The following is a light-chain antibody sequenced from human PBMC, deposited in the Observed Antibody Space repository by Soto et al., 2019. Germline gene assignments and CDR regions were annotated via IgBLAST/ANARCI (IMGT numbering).Light chain of an antibody. CDR1: QSVTSY. CDR3: QRRSDWPLT. CDR2: DVS. Sequence: EIVLTQPPATLSLSPGETATLSCRASQSVTSYLAWYQQKPGQAPRLHGEDVSDSASGNTVSGSGSGTDIDFTLTIINPEPDDFAFCHYQRRSDWPLTFGQGTRLEIK. J-gene: IGKJ5*01. V-gene: IGKV3-11*01.